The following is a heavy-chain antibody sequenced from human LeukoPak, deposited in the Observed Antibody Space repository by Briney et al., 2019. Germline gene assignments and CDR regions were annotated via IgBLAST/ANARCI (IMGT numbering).Heavy chain of an antibody. CDR3: ARDDTLVVPARSLH. V-gene: IGHV1-2*02. Sequence: ASVKVSCKASGYTFSGYYMHWVRQAPGQGLEWMGWINPNSGGTNYAQKFQGRVTMTRDTSISTAYMELSRPRSDDTAVYYCARDDTLVVPARSLHWGQGTLVTVSS. CDR1: GYTFSGYY. D-gene: IGHD2-2*01. J-gene: IGHJ4*02. CDR2: INPNSGGT.